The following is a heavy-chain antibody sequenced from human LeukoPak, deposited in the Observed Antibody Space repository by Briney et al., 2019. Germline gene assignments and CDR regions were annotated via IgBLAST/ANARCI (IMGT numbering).Heavy chain of an antibody. CDR3: TRDTPGIAASVSGG. D-gene: IGHD6-13*01. CDR2: IYSGGNT. J-gene: IGHJ4*02. V-gene: IGHV3-53*01. CDR1: GFSVSHNY. Sequence: GGSLRLSCTASGFSVSHNYMNWVRQAPGKGLEWVALIYSGGNTHYADSVKGRFTTYRDNSKNTLYLQMSSLRVEDTTVYYCTRDTPGIAASVSGGWGQGTLVTVSS.